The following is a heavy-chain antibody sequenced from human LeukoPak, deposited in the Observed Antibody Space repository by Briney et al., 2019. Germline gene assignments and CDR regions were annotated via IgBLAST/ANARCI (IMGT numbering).Heavy chain of an antibody. Sequence: SGGSLRLSCAASGFTFSSYGMHWVRQAPGKGLEWVAFIRYDGSNKYYADSVKGRFTISRDNAKNSLYLQMNSLRAEDTAVYYCAREGRGGFDIWGQGTMVTVSS. CDR1: GFTFSSYG. V-gene: IGHV3-30*02. D-gene: IGHD6-25*01. CDR3: AREGRGGFDI. CDR2: IRYDGSNK. J-gene: IGHJ3*02.